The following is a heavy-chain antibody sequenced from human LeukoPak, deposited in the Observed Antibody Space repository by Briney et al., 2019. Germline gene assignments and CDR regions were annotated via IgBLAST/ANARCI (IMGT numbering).Heavy chain of an antibody. J-gene: IGHJ4*02. V-gene: IGHV5-51*01. CDR2: IHPGDSDT. Sequence: GESLKISCKASGYTFTTYWIGWVRQVPGKGLEWMRIIHPGDSDTTYSPSFQGQVTISADKSINTAYLQWSSLKASDTAIYYCARQGSSFDYWGQGTLVTVSS. CDR1: GYTFTTYW. CDR3: ARQGSSFDY. D-gene: IGHD6-13*01.